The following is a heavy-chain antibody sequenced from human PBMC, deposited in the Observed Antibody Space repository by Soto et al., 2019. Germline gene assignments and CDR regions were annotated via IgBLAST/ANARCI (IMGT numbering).Heavy chain of an antibody. V-gene: IGHV1-8*01. D-gene: IGHD3-22*01. CDR2: MNPNSGNT. Sequence: ASVKVSCKASGYTFTSYDINWVRQATGRGLEWMGWMNPNSGNTGYAQKFQGRVTMTRNTSISTAYMELSSLRSEDTAVYYCALGDSSGYYLFDYWGQGTLVTVYS. J-gene: IGHJ4*02. CDR1: GYTFTSYD. CDR3: ALGDSSGYYLFDY.